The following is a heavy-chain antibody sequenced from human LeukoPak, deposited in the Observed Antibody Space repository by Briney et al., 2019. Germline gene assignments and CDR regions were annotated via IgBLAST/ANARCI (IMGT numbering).Heavy chain of an antibody. Sequence: GGSLRLSCAASGFTFSSYGMHWVRQAPGKGLEWVAVIWYDGSNKYYADSVKGRFTISRDNSKNTLYLQMNSLRAEDTAVYYCAKAEAYSGYDWGSWFNPWGQGTLVTVSS. CDR1: GFTFSSYG. CDR2: IWYDGSNK. V-gene: IGHV3-33*06. CDR3: AKAEAYSGYDWGSWFNP. D-gene: IGHD5-12*01. J-gene: IGHJ5*02.